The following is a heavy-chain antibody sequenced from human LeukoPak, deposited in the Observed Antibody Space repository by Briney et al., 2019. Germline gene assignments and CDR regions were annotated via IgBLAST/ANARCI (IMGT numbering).Heavy chain of an antibody. D-gene: IGHD1-26*01. Sequence: ASVKVSCKASGYTFTGYFMHWVRQAPGQGLEWMGWINPNNGGTTYAQRFQGRVTMTTDTSATTAYMELSRLRSDDTAVYYCARDPASSGSYYGYWGQGTLVSVSS. J-gene: IGHJ4*02. CDR3: ARDPASSGSYYGY. CDR2: INPNNGGT. V-gene: IGHV1-2*02. CDR1: GYTFTGYF.